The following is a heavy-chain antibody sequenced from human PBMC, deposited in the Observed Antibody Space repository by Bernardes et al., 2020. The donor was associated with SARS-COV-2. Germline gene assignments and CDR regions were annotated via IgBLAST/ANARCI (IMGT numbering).Heavy chain of an antibody. D-gene: IGHD3-9*01. CDR2: FDPEDGET. Sequence: ASVKVSCKVSGYTLTELSMHWVRQAPRKGLEWMGGFDPEDGETIYAQKFQGRVTMTEDTSTDTAYMELSSLRSEDTAVYYCATSGYHSQVLRYFDWDFDYWGQGTLVTVSS. J-gene: IGHJ4*02. CDR1: GYTLTELS. CDR3: ATSGYHSQVLRYFDWDFDY. V-gene: IGHV1-24*01.